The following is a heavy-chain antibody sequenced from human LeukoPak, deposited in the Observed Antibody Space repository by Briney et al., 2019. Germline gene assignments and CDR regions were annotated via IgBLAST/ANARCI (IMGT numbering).Heavy chain of an antibody. CDR2: IRYDGSNK. CDR1: GFTFRTNG. Sequence: GGSLRLSCAASGFTFRTNGMHWVRQAPGKGLDWVTFIRYDGSNKYYTDSVKGRFTISRDNSKNTLHLQMISLRAEDTAVYYCAKDGKNDGLDIWGQGTLVTVSS. V-gene: IGHV3-30*02. D-gene: IGHD1-1*01. J-gene: IGHJ3*02. CDR3: AKDGKNDGLDI.